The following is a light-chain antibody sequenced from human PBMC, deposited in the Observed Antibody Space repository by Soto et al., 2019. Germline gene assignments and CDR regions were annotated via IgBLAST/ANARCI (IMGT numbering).Light chain of an antibody. CDR2: GAS. J-gene: IGKJ1*01. CDR3: QQYNNWPPWT. V-gene: IGKV3-15*01. Sequence: EIVMTQSPATLSVSPGERATLSCRASQSVSNNLAWYQHKPGQAPCLLIYGASTRATGIPARFSGSGSGTEFTLTISSLQSEDFAVYYCQQYNNWPPWTFGQGTKVEIK. CDR1: QSVSNN.